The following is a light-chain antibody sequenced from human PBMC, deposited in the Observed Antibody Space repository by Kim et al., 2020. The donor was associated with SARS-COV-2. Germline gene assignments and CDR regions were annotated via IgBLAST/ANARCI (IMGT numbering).Light chain of an antibody. Sequence: NFMLTQPHSVSESPGKTVIISCTRSSGSIASNYVQWYQQRPGSAPTTVIYEDNQRPSGVPVRFSGSIDSSSNSASLTISGLKTEDEADYYCQSYDSSSLVFGGGTQLTVL. CDR1: SGSIASNY. J-gene: IGLJ3*02. CDR2: EDN. V-gene: IGLV6-57*04. CDR3: QSYDSSSLV.